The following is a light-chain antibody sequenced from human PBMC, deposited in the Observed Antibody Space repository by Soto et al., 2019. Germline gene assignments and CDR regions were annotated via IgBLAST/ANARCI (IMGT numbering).Light chain of an antibody. CDR2: DNN. V-gene: IGLV1-51*01. CDR3: ATWDSSLSAVV. J-gene: IGLJ2*01. CDR1: SSNIGNNY. Sequence: QSVLTQPPSVSAAPGQTVTISCSGSSSNIGNNYVSWYQQLPGTAPKLVIYDNNKRPSGSPDRFSGSKSGTSATLGITGLQTGDEGDYFCATWDSSLSAVVFGGGTKLTVL.